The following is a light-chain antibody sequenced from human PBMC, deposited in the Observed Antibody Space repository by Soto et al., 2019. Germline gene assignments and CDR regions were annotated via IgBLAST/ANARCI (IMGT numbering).Light chain of an antibody. CDR1: SSDVGGYDF. V-gene: IGLV2-11*01. Sequence: QSVLTQPRSVSGSPGQSVTVSCTGTSSDVGGYDFVSWYQQHPGKAPKLMIYDVSKRPSGVPDRFSGSKSGNTASLTISGLQAEDEAVYFCCSYAATDVYVFGTGTKLTVL. J-gene: IGLJ1*01. CDR2: DVS. CDR3: CSYAATDVYV.